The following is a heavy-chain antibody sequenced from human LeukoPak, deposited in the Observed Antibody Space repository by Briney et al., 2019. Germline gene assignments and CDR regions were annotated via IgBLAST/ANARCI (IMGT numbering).Heavy chain of an antibody. Sequence: GGSLRLSCAASGFTFDHYAMHWVRHAPGKGLEWVSSISWNSATIVYADSVRGRFTISRDNAKNSLYLQMNSLRAEDMAFYYCAKDVWPYTYYYDTHPLGGGFDSWGQGTLVTVSS. J-gene: IGHJ4*02. V-gene: IGHV3-9*03. CDR2: ISWNSATI. CDR3: AKDVWPYTYYYDTHPLGGGFDS. D-gene: IGHD3-22*01. CDR1: GFTFDHYA.